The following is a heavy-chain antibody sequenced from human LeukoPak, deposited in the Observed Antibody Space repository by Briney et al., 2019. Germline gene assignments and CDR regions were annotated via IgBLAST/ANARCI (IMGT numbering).Heavy chain of an antibody. Sequence: SETLSLICAVYGGSFSGYYWSWIRQPPGKGLEWIGEINHSGSTNYNPSLKSRVTISVDTSKNQFSLKLSSVTDADTAVYYCARGTKWEVAVAGSEYFQHWGQGTLVSVSS. CDR2: INHSGST. CDR3: ARGTKWEVAVAGSEYFQH. D-gene: IGHD6-19*01. V-gene: IGHV4-34*01. J-gene: IGHJ1*01. CDR1: GGSFSGYY.